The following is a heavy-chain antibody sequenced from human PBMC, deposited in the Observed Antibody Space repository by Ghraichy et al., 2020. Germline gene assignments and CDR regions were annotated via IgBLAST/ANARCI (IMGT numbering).Heavy chain of an antibody. D-gene: IGHD3-3*01. V-gene: IGHV3-48*01. Sequence: GGSLRLSCAASGFTFSSYSMNWVRQAPGKGLEWVSYISSSSSTIYYADSVKGRFTISRDNAKNSLYLQMNSLRVEDTAVYYCARSYYDFWSGYWSNWFDPWGQGTLVTVSS. CDR2: ISSSSSTI. CDR3: ARSYYDFWSGYWSNWFDP. CDR1: GFTFSSYS. J-gene: IGHJ5*02.